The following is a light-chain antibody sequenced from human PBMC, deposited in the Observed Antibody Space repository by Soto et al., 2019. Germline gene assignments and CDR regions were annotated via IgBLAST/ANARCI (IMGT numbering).Light chain of an antibody. CDR2: GAS. Sequence: TQSPGTLSLSRWEIATLSCRASQSLSSSNLAWYQQKPGQAPRLLIYGASTRATGIPARFSGSGSGTEFTLTISSLQSEDFAVYYCQQYNNWPITFGQGTRLEIK. V-gene: IGKV3-15*01. CDR1: QSLSSSN. J-gene: IGKJ5*01. CDR3: QQYNNWPIT.